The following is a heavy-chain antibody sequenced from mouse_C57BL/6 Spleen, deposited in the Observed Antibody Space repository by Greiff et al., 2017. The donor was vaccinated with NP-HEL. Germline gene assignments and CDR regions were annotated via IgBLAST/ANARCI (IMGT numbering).Heavy chain of an antibody. CDR3: ARDPFYDYEGGFAY. Sequence: VQLKESGPGLVKPSQSLSLTCSVTGYSITSGYYWNLIRQFPGNQLEWIGYIRYDGSNNYNPSLHNRISITRDTSTNQFFLKLNSVTTEDTATYYCARDPFYDYEGGFAYWGQGTLVTVSA. CDR2: IRYDGSN. CDR1: GYSITSGYY. J-gene: IGHJ3*01. V-gene: IGHV3-6*01. D-gene: IGHD2-4*01.